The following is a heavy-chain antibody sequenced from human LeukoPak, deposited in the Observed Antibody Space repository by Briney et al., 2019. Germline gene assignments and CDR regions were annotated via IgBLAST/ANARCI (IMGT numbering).Heavy chain of an antibody. V-gene: IGHV4-4*02. CDR2: VNLQGST. CDR3: AREGGPYRPLDY. CDR1: GGSISNTNW. Sequence: PSGTLSLTCGVSGGSISNTNWWTWVRQPPGKGLEWIGEVNLQGSTNYNPSLKSQVAISVDKSENHISLKLTFVTAADTAVYYCAREGGPYRPLDYSGQGTLVTVAS. J-gene: IGHJ4*02.